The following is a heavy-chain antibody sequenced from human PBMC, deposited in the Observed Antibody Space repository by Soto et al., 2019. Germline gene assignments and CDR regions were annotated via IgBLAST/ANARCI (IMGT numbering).Heavy chain of an antibody. CDR1: GGSISSGSYY. V-gene: IGHV4-39*01. CDR2: VYYSGST. CDR3: ARGRDTMVRGVIMFDYYYGMDV. D-gene: IGHD3-10*01. Sequence: PSETLSLTCTVSGGSISSGSYYWDWIRQPPGKGLEWIGNVYYSGSTNYNPSLESRVTISVDTSKNQFSLKLSSVTAADTAVYYCARGRDTMVRGVIMFDYYYGMDVWGQGTTVTVSS. J-gene: IGHJ6*02.